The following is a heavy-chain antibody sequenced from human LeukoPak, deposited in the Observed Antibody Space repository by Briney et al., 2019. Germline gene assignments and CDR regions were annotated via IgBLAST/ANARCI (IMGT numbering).Heavy chain of an antibody. CDR1: GGSISSYY. J-gene: IGHJ3*02. CDR3: VGEDYYDSSGYQDAFDI. CDR2: IYYSGST. Sequence: SETLSLTCTISGGSISSYYWSWIRQPPGKGLEWIGYIYYSGSTNYNPSLKSRVTISVDTSKNQFSLKLSSVTAADTAVYYCVGEDYYDSSGYQDAFDIWGQGTMVTVSS. V-gene: IGHV4-59*08. D-gene: IGHD3-22*01.